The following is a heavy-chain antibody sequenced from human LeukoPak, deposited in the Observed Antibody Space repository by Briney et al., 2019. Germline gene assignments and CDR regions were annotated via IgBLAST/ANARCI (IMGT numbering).Heavy chain of an antibody. CDR2: ISAYNGNT. D-gene: IGHD6-6*01. Sequence: GASVKVSCKASGYTFTSYGISWVRQAPGQGLEWMGWISAYNGNTNYAQKLQGRVTITADESTSTAYMELSSLRSEDTAVYYCARTITSSSDFDYWGQGTLVTVSS. J-gene: IGHJ4*02. V-gene: IGHV1-18*01. CDR3: ARTITSSSDFDY. CDR1: GYTFTSYG.